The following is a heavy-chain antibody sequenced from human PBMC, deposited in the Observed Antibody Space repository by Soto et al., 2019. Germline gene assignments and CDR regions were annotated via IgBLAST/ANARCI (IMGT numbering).Heavy chain of an antibody. Sequence: QVQLQESGPGLVKPSQTLSLTCTVSGGSISSGGYYWSWIRQHPGKGLDWIGYIYYSGSTYYNPSLNSRVTVSVDTSKNQFSLKLSSVTAADTAVYYCARSQINCSGGSCYSGSLGYWGQGTLVTVSS. CDR2: IYYSGST. CDR1: GGSISSGGYY. J-gene: IGHJ4*02. V-gene: IGHV4-31*03. CDR3: ARSQINCSGGSCYSGSLGY. D-gene: IGHD2-15*01.